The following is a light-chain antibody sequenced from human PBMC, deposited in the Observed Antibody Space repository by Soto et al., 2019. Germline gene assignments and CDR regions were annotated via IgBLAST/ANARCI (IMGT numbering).Light chain of an antibody. CDR3: QSYDSSRSGGV. V-gene: IGLV1-40*01. CDR2: GNS. Sequence: QSVLTQPPSVSGAPGQRDTISCTGSSSNIGAAYGVHWYQQLPATAPKLLIYGNSNRPSGVPDRFSGSKSGTSASLAITELQAEDEADYYCQSYDSSRSGGVFGGGTKVTVL. CDR1: SSNIGAAYG. J-gene: IGLJ3*02.